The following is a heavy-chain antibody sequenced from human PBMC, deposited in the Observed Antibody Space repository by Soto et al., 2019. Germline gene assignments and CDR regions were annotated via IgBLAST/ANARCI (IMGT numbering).Heavy chain of an antibody. D-gene: IGHD2-21*02. CDR3: ASPGDCGGDCYVDY. J-gene: IGHJ4*02. CDR2: INHSGST. Sequence: SETLSLTCAVYGGSFSGYYWSWIRQPPGKGLEWIGEINHSGSTNYNPSLKSRVTISVDTSKNQFSLKLSSVTAADTAVYYCASPGDCGGDCYVDYWGQGTLVTVSS. V-gene: IGHV4-34*01. CDR1: GGSFSGYY.